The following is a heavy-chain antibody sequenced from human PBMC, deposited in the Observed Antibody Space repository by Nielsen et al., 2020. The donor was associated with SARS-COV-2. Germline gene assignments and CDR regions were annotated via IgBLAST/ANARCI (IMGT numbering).Heavy chain of an antibody. J-gene: IGHJ3*02. CDR2: TYCRSKWYN. Sequence: SQTLSLTCAISGDSVSSNSAAWNWLRQSPSRGLEWLGRTYCRSKWYNDYAVSVKSRITINPDTSKNQFSLQLNSVTPEDTAVYYCARDRLLRGDAFDIWGQGTMVTVSS. D-gene: IGHD2-15*01. V-gene: IGHV6-1*01. CDR1: GDSVSSNSAA. CDR3: ARDRLLRGDAFDI.